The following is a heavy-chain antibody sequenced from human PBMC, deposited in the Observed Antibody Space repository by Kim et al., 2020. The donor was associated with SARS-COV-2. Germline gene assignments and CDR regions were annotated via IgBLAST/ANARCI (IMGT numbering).Heavy chain of an antibody. CDR3: AREWGTEAEGYYFDY. Sequence: SVKVSCKASGGTFSSYTVTWVRQAPGQGLEWMGEINPFFDTANYARKFQGRVTVTADESTSTAYLEMSSLTSEDTAMYYCAREWGTEAEGYYFDYWGQGTVVTVSS. CDR2: INPFFDTA. CDR1: GGTFSSYT. D-gene: IGHD1-1*01. J-gene: IGHJ4*02. V-gene: IGHV1-69*13.